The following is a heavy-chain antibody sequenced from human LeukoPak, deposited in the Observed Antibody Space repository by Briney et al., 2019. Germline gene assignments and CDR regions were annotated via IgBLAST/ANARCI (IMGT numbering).Heavy chain of an antibody. J-gene: IGHJ4*02. V-gene: IGHV3-33*01. CDR2: IWYDGSNK. CDR3: ARVTDIAVAGTGIDY. CDR1: GFTFSSYG. D-gene: IGHD6-19*01. Sequence: GGSLRLSCAASGFTFSSYGMHWVRQAPGKGLEWVAVIWYDGSNKYYADSVKGRFTISRDNSKNTLYLQMNSLRAEDTAVYYCARVTDIAVAGTGIDYWGQGTLVTVSP.